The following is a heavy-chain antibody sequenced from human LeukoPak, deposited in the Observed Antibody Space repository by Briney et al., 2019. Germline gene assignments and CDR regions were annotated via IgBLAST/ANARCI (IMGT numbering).Heavy chain of an antibody. CDR3: ARIGATGAGGLDY. Sequence: SETLSLTCTVSGGSIGSYYWSWIWQPPGKGLEWIGYIYNSGSTNYNPSLKSRVTISVDTSKNQFSLKLSSVTAADTAVYYCARIGATGAGGLDYWGQGTLVTVSS. CDR2: IYNSGST. CDR1: GGSIGSYY. D-gene: IGHD1-1*01. V-gene: IGHV4-59*08. J-gene: IGHJ4*02.